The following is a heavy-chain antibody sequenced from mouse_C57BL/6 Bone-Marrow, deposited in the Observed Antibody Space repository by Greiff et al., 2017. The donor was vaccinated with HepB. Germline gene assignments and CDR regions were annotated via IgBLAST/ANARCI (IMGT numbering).Heavy chain of an antibody. CDR2: IDPENGDT. J-gene: IGHJ2*01. CDR3: TTEGDYVDY. V-gene: IGHV14-4*01. CDR1: GFNIKDDY. Sequence: EVKLVESGAELVRPGASVKLSCTASGFNIKDDYMHWVKQRPEQGLEWIGWIDPENGDTEYASKFQGKATITADTSSNTAYLQLSSLTSEDTAVYYCTTEGDYVDYWGQGTTLTVSS.